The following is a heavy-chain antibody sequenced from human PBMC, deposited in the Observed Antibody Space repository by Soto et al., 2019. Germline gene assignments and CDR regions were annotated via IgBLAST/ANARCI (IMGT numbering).Heavy chain of an antibody. V-gene: IGHV4-39*01. Sequence: NPSETLSLTCTVSGGSISSSSYYWGWIRQPPGKGLEWIGSIYYSGSTYYNPSLKSRVTISVDTSKNQFSLKLSSVTAADTAVYYCASGGTYYYDSSGYYPAYWGQGTLVTVSS. CDR3: ASGGTYYYDSSGYYPAY. CDR2: IYYSGST. D-gene: IGHD3-22*01. CDR1: GGSISSSSYY. J-gene: IGHJ4*02.